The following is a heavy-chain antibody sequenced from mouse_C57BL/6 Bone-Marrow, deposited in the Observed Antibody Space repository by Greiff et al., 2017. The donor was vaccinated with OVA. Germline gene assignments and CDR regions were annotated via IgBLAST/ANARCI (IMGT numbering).Heavy chain of an antibody. V-gene: IGHV5-9-1*02. CDR2: ISSGGDYI. J-gene: IGHJ4*01. CDR3: TRNYGSSHYYAMDY. Sequence: EVKLMESGEGLVKPGGSLKLSCAASGFTFSSYAMSWVRQTPEKRLEWVAYISSGGDYIYYADTVKGRFTISRDNARNTLYLQMSSLKSEDTAMYYCTRNYGSSHYYAMDYWGQGTSVTVSS. D-gene: IGHD1-1*01. CDR1: GFTFSSYA.